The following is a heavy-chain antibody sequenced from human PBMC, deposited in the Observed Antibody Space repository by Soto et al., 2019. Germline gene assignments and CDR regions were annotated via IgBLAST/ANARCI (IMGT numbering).Heavy chain of an antibody. V-gene: IGHV1-69*12. CDR2: IIPIFGTA. J-gene: IGHJ4*02. CDR3: ASSFIAARPSYFDY. D-gene: IGHD6-6*01. CDR1: GGTFSSYA. Sequence: QVQLVQSGTEVKKPGSSVKVSSKASGGTFSSYAISWVRQAPGQGLEWMGGIIPIFGTANYAQKFQGRVTITADESTSTAYMELSSLRSEDTAVYYCASSFIAARPSYFDYWGQGTLVTVSS.